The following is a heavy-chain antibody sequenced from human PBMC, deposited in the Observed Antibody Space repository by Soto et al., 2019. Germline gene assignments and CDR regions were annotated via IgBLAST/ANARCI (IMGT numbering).Heavy chain of an antibody. Sequence: SETLSLTCAVYGGSFSGYCWSWIRQPPGKGLEWIGEINHSGSTNYNPSLKSRVTISVDTSKNQFSLKLSSVTAADTAVYYCARAATYYYYGMDVWGQGTTVTVSS. V-gene: IGHV4-34*01. CDR3: ARAATYYYYGMDV. J-gene: IGHJ6*02. CDR2: INHSGST. CDR1: GGSFSGYC. D-gene: IGHD2-15*01.